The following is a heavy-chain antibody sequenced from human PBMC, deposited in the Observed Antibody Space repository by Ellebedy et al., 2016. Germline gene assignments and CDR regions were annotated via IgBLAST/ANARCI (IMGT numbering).Heavy chain of an antibody. CDR2: IAGAGDI. CDR1: GFTFSSHD. V-gene: IGHV3-13*01. J-gene: IGHJ5*02. CDR3: ARGGIRGLTWNWFDP. D-gene: IGHD3-10*01. Sequence: GESLKISCAASGFTFSSHDMHWVRQTPGKGLEWVSGIAGAGDIHYSDSVKGRFTISRENAKNSLYLQMNNLRAGDTAVYYCARGGIRGLTWNWFDPWGQGTLVTVSS.